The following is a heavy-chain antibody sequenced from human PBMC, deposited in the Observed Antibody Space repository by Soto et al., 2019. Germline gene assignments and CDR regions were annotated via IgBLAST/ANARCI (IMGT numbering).Heavy chain of an antibody. J-gene: IGHJ4*02. CDR1: GFTFDDYA. Sequence: GGSLRLSCAASGFTFDDYAMHWVRQAPGKGLEWVSLISWDGGSTYYADSVKGRFTISRDNSKNSLYLQMNSLRAEDTALYHCAKDMAGRYSSGCPDYWGQGTLVTVSS. CDR3: AKDMAGRYSSGCPDY. V-gene: IGHV3-43D*04. D-gene: IGHD6-19*01. CDR2: ISWDGGST.